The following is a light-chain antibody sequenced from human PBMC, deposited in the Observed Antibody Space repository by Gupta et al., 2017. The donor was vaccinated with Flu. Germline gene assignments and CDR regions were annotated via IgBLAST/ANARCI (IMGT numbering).Light chain of an antibody. CDR3: AAWDDSLNGHYV. CDR2: GNS. V-gene: IGLV1-44*01. CDR1: SSNIGSNN. Sequence: QSVLAQPPSESATPGQRVTISCSGSSSNIGSNNVNWYQQVPGTAPKLLIYGNSQRPSGVPDRFSGSKSGTSASLAISGLQSEDEADYYCAAWDDSLNGHYVFGTGTKVTAL. J-gene: IGLJ1*01.